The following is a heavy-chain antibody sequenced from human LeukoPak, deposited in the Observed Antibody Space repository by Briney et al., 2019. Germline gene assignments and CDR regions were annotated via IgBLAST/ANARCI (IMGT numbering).Heavy chain of an antibody. CDR3: ARDQGDYHYYVGDY. Sequence: QTGGSLRLSCAASGFTFSTHPMHWVRQAPGKGLEWVAVISYDGNIKYYTDSVKGRFTISRDNSKNTLYLQMNSLRAEDTAVYSCARDQGDYHYYVGDYWGQGTLVTVSS. D-gene: IGHD3-22*01. CDR2: ISYDGNIK. V-gene: IGHV3-30-3*01. CDR1: GFTFSTHP. J-gene: IGHJ4*02.